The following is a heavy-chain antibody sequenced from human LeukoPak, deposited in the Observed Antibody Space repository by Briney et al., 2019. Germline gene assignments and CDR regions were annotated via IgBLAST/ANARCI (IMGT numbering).Heavy chain of an antibody. CDR3: ARVEYYESSGFRPNDY. J-gene: IGHJ4*02. V-gene: IGHV3-74*01. Sequence: GGSLRLSCAASGFTFSRYWMYWVRQAPGKGLVWVSRINSDGSSTSYADSVKGRFTISRDNAKNTLYLLMNSLRAEDTAVYYCARVEYYESSGFRPNDYWGQGTLVTVSS. CDR1: GFTFSRYW. D-gene: IGHD3-22*01. CDR2: INSDGSST.